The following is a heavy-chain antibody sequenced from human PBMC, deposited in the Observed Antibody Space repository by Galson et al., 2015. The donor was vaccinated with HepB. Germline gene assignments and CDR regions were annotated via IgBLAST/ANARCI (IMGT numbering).Heavy chain of an antibody. CDR3: ARDSEPMIVVVLDDAFDI. Sequence: SVKVSCKASGYTFTDYYMHWVRQAPGQGLEWMGWINPNSGGTHYAQKFQGRVTLTRDTSISTAYMELSRLRSDDTAVYYCARDSEPMIVVVLDDAFDIWGQGTTVTVSS. CDR1: GYTFTDYY. J-gene: IGHJ3*02. CDR2: INPNSGGT. D-gene: IGHD3-22*01. V-gene: IGHV1-2*02.